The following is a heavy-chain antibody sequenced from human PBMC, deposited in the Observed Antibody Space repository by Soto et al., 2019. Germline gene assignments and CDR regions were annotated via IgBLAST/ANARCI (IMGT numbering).Heavy chain of an antibody. Sequence: QMQLVQSGAEVKKPGSSVKVSCKASEGTFSSYAISWVRQAPGQGLEWMGGIIPIFGTANYAQKFQGRVTITADESTSPAYMELSSLRSEDTAVYYCAVLDSEIKGVGYFDYWGQGTLVTVSS. V-gene: IGHV1-69*01. CDR2: IIPIFGTA. CDR1: EGTFSSYA. J-gene: IGHJ4*02. CDR3: AVLDSEIKGVGYFDY. D-gene: IGHD3-3*01.